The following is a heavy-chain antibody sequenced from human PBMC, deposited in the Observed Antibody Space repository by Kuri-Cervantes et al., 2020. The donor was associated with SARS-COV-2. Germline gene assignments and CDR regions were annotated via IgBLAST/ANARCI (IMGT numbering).Heavy chain of an antibody. D-gene: IGHD2-2*01. Sequence: GSLRLSRTVSGGSISGQYCNWIRQSAGKGLEWIGRIYYSGSTNYNPSLKSRFTMSVETSKNEFSLRLSSVTAADTAVYYCARDLPGLYYAMDVWGQGTTVTVSS. CDR1: GGSISGQY. CDR3: ARDLPGLYYAMDV. CDR2: IYYSGST. J-gene: IGHJ6*02. V-gene: IGHV4-4*07.